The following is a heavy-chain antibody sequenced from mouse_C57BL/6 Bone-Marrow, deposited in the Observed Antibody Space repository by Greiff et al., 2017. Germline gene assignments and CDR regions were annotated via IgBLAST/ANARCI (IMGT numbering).Heavy chain of an antibody. J-gene: IGHJ1*03. Sequence: QVQLQQPGAELVMPGASVKLSCKASGYTFTSYWMHWVKQRPGQGLEWIGEIDPSDSYTNYNKKFKGKSTLTVDKSSSTANMQLSSLTSEDSAVYYCARDDSSFYWYFDVWGTGTTVTVSS. CDR2: IDPSDSYT. D-gene: IGHD1-1*01. V-gene: IGHV1-69*01. CDR3: ARDDSSFYWYFDV. CDR1: GYTFTSYW.